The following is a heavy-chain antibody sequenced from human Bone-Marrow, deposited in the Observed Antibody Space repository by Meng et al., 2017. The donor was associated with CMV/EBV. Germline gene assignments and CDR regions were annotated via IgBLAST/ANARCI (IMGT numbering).Heavy chain of an antibody. CDR1: GFTFSSYS. J-gene: IGHJ6*02. V-gene: IGHV3-21*01. CDR3: ARDNYQSYGMDV. Sequence: GESLKISCAASGFTFSSYSMNWVRQAPGKGLEWVSSISSSSSYIYYADSVKGRFTIPRDNAKNSLYLQMHSLRAEDTAVYYCARDNYQSYGMDVWRQGTTVTVSS. D-gene: IGHD5-24*01. CDR2: ISSSSSYI.